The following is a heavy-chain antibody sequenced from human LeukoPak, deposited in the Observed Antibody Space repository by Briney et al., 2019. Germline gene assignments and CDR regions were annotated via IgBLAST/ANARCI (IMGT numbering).Heavy chain of an antibody. D-gene: IGHD5-12*01. J-gene: IGHJ4*02. CDR1: GGPFSGYY. V-gene: IGHV4-34*01. CDR3: AKGPWRRKRATIFRSASHFDY. Sequence: SETLSLTCAVYGGPFSGYYWSWIRQPPGKGLEWIGEINHSGSTNYNPSLKSRVTISVDTSKNQFSLKLSSVTAADTAGYYCAKGPWRRKRATIFRSASHFDYWGQGTLVTVSS. CDR2: INHSGST.